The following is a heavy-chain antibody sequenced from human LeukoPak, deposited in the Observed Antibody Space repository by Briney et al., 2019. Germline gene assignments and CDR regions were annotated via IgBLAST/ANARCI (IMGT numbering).Heavy chain of an antibody. Sequence: GASVKVSCKASGYTFTSYGISWVRQAPGQGLEWMGWISAYNGNTNYAQKLQGRVTMTTDTSTSTAYMELRSLRSDDTAVYYCAREQYQLARENWFDPWGQGTLVTVSS. CDR1: GYTFTSYG. CDR2: ISAYNGNT. D-gene: IGHD2-2*01. V-gene: IGHV1-18*04. J-gene: IGHJ5*02. CDR3: AREQYQLARENWFDP.